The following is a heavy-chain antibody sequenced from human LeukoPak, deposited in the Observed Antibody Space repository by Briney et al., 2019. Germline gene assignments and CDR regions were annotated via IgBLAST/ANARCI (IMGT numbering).Heavy chain of an antibody. CDR1: GGSISSSSYY. V-gene: IGHV4-39*01. CDR3: ASIGYCSSTSCYSWFDP. D-gene: IGHD2-2*01. CDR2: IYYSGST. J-gene: IGHJ5*02. Sequence: PSETLSLTCTVSGGSISSSSYYWGWIRLPPGKGLEWNGSIYYSGSTYYNPSLKSRVTISVDTSKNQFSLKLSSVTAADTAVYYCASIGYCSSTSCYSWFDPWGQGTLVTVSS.